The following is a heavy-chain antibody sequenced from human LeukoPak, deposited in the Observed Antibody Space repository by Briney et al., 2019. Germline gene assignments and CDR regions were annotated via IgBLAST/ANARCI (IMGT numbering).Heavy chain of an antibody. V-gene: IGHV3-30-3*01. D-gene: IGHD2-21*02. CDR1: GFIFTYYA. CDR3: ARQGDTRSWYFDY. J-gene: IGHJ4*02. Sequence: PGGSLRLSCAVSGFIFTYYAMHWVRQAPGKGLEWVAVISHDGSNQQYADSVKGQVTISRDNSKSTLYLQMASLRAGDTAVYYCARQGDTRSWYFDYWGQGTLVTVSS. CDR2: ISHDGSNQ.